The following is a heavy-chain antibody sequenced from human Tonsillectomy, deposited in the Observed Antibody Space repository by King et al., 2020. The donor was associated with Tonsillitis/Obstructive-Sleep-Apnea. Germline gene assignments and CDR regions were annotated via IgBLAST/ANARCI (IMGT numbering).Heavy chain of an antibody. D-gene: IGHD3-3*01. CDR2: ISNTGGTT. J-gene: IGHJ4*02. CDR3: AWAYDDFWSGSGALDY. Sequence: QLVQSGGGLIQPGGSLRLSCAASGFTFSSHAMSWVRQAPGKGLKWVSAISNTGGTTYYADSVRGRFTVSRDNSKSTLYLQMNSVRVDDTAVYYCAWAYDDFWSGSGALDYWGQGTLVTGSS. CDR1: GFTFSSHA. V-gene: IGHV3-23*04.